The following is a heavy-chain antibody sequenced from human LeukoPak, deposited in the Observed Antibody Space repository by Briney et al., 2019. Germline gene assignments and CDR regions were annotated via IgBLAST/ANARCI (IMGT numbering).Heavy chain of an antibody. J-gene: IGHJ6*02. D-gene: IGHD2-8*02. CDR2: ISYDGSNK. CDR1: GFTFSSYG. V-gene: IGHV3-30*18. CDR3: AKDEHWWGRGLVDYYYYGMDV. Sequence: GGSLRLSCAASGFTFSSYGMHWVRQAPGKGLEWVAVISYDGSNKYYADSVKGRFTISRDNSKNTLYLQMNSLRAEDTAVYYCAKDEHWWGRGLVDYYYYGMDVWGQGTTVTVSS.